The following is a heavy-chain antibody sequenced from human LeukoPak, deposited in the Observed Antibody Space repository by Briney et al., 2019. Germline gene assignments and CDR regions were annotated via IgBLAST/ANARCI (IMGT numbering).Heavy chain of an antibody. CDR1: GFTVRSIY. Sequence: PGGSLRLSCAASGFTVRSIYMSWVRQAPGEGLEWVSSFYSGGSSYYADSVKGRFIISRDSSTDTLYLQMNNLRVEDTAVYFCARERGYGHGFFDYWGQGTLVTVSS. V-gene: IGHV3-53*01. J-gene: IGHJ4*02. D-gene: IGHD5-18*01. CDR2: FYSGGSS. CDR3: ARERGYGHGFFDY.